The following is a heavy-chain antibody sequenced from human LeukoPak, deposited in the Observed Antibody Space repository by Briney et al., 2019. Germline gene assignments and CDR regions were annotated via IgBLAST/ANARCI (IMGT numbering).Heavy chain of an antibody. J-gene: IGHJ2*01. V-gene: IGHV3-13*01. CDR3: ARETMDWISSDGSLDL. Sequence: GGSLRLSCAASGFTFSSSDMHGVRQATGKGLEWGSAIGSGDDTYYADSVKGRFTISRENAKNSLYLQMNSLAAGASAIYFCARETMDWISSDGSLDLWGRRTLVTASS. CDR1: GFTFSSSD. CDR2: IGSGDDT. D-gene: IGHD3-10*01.